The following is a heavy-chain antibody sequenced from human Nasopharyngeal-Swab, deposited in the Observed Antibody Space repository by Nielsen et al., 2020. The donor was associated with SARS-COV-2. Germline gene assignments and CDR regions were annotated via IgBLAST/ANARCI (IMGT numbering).Heavy chain of an antibody. D-gene: IGHD5-24*01. J-gene: IGHJ4*02. CDR2: INSDGTYT. CDR1: GFTFSSYW. CDR3: ARGVTVATITPFGC. V-gene: IGHV3-74*01. Sequence: GGSLRLSCATSGFTFSSYWMHWVRQVPGKGLVWVLRINSDGTYTTYADSVKGRFTISRDNAKNTLYLQMNSLRAEDTAIYYCARGVTVATITPFGCWGQGTLVTVSS.